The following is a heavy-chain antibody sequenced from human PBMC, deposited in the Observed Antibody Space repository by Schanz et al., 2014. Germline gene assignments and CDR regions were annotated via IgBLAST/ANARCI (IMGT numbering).Heavy chain of an antibody. J-gene: IGHJ4*02. CDR3: ARRVVPATMGLYFDL. V-gene: IGHV4-59*08. CDR1: GGSMDTHY. D-gene: IGHD2-21*01. Sequence: QVQLQESGPGLVKPSETLSLMCTVSGGSMDTHYWGWIRQPPGKGLEWIAFIYSSGIANYNPSLGGRVTISGATSKNQFSLGLTSVTAADTATYYCARRVVPATMGLYFDLWGQGTLVTVSS. CDR2: IYSSGIA.